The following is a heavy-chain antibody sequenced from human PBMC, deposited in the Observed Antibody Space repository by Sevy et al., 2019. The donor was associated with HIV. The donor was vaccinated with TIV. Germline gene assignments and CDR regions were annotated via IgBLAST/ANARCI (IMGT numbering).Heavy chain of an antibody. CDR1: GFTFRTYS. CDR2: ISDDSRYI. CDR3: ARDFTIFGVVSGIDY. Sequence: GGSLRLSCAASGFTFRTYSMNWVRQAPGKGLEWLSSISDDSRYIYYSDSVKGRFTISRANAKDLLYLQMNNLRVEDTAIYYCARDFTIFGVVSGIDYWGQVNLVTVSS. D-gene: IGHD3-3*01. V-gene: IGHV3-21*04. J-gene: IGHJ4*02.